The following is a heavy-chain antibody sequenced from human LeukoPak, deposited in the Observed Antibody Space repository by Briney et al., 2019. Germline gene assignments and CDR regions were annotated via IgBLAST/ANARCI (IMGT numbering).Heavy chain of an antibody. D-gene: IGHD2-8*01. V-gene: IGHV3-7*03. CDR1: GFTFSSYW. J-gene: IGHJ5*02. Sequence: PGGSLRLSCAASGFTFSSYWMSWVRQAPGKGLEWVANIKQDGSEKYYVDSVKGRFTISRDNAKNSLYLQMNSLRSEDTAVYYCARAGIPGYCTNVTCSNWLDPWGQGALVTVSS. CDR2: IKQDGSEK. CDR3: ARAGIPGYCTNVTCSNWLDP.